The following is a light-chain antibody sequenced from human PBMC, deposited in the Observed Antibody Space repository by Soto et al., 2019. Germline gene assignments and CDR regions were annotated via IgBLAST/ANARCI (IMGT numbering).Light chain of an antibody. CDR3: ISFTGSNYV. V-gene: IGLV2-14*03. CDR2: DVS. J-gene: IGLJ1*01. CDR1: IRDVGGYNF. Sequence: QSALTQPASVSGSPGQSITISCTGTIRDVGGYNFVSCYQQYPGKAPKRMICDVSNRPSGVSNRFSGSKSGNTASLTISGLQAEDEADYYCISFTGSNYVFGTGTKLTVL.